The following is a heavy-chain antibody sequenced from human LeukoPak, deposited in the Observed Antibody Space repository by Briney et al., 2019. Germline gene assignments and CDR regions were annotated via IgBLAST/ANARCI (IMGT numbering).Heavy chain of an antibody. D-gene: IGHD1-26*01. J-gene: IGHJ5*02. Sequence: PSETLSLTCTVSGGFISSSGYYWGWIRQPPGKGLEWIASIFYSGSTYYNLSLKSRFTISVDTSKNHLSLKLSSLTAADTPVYYCARHEYSGSYYGLSWFDPWGQGTLVTVSS. CDR3: ARHEYSGSYYGLSWFDP. CDR2: IFYSGST. V-gene: IGHV4-39*01. CDR1: GGFISSSGYY.